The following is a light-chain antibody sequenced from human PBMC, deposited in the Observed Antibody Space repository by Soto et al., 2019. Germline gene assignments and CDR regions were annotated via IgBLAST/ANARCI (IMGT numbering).Light chain of an antibody. CDR3: QQRSNWPRT. CDR2: DAS. V-gene: IGKV3-11*01. Sequence: IVLTQSPATLSLSPGERSTLSCRASQSVRSYLAWYQQKPGQAPRLLIYDASNRATGIPARFSGSGSGTDFTLTISSLEPEDFAVYYCQQRSNWPRTFGQGPKVEIK. J-gene: IGKJ1*01. CDR1: QSVRSY.